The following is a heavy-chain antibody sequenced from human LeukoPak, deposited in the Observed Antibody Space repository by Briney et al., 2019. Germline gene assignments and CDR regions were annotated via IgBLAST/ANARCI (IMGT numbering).Heavy chain of an antibody. J-gene: IGHJ4*02. CDR3: ARDRVGSGWPRPYYFEV. CDR2: INTNTGAT. CDR1: VYTLTGYY. Sequence: ASVTVSFKSSVYTLTGYYLHWVRQAPGQGLEWMGWINTNTGATHSAQKFQGRITMTRDSSISTAYMDLSRLRSDDTAVYYCARDRVGSGWPRPYYFEVWGQGTLVTVSS. V-gene: IGHV1-2*02. D-gene: IGHD6-19*01.